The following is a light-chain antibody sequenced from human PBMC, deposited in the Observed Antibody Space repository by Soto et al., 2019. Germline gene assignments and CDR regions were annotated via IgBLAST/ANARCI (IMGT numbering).Light chain of an antibody. CDR3: QSYDSTLSARYV. CDR2: GNS. V-gene: IGLV1-40*01. Sequence: QPVLTQPPSVSGAPGQRVTISCTGSSSNIGANYDVHWYQQRPGTAPKLLIFGNSNRPSGVPDRFSGSKSGTSASLAITGLQAEDEGEYYCQSYDSTLSARYVFGTGTKLTVL. J-gene: IGLJ1*01. CDR1: SSNIGANYD.